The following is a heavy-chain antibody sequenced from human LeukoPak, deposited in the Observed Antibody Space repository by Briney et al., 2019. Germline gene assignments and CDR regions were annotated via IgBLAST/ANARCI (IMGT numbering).Heavy chain of an antibody. J-gene: IGHJ4*02. V-gene: IGHV1-2*02. CDR2: INPNSGGT. CDR3: ARGGTMVKTPVDY. Sequence: ASVKVSCKASGYTFTGYYMHWVRQAPGQGLEWMGWINPNSGGTNHAQKFQGRVTMTRDTSISTAYMELSRLRSDDTAVYYCARGGTMVKTPVDYWGQGTLVTVSS. CDR1: GYTFTGYY. D-gene: IGHD3-10*01.